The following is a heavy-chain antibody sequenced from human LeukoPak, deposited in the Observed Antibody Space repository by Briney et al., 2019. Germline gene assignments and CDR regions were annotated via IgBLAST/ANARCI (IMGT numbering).Heavy chain of an antibody. CDR3: AREVPDTGKAFHY. Sequence: GGSLRLSCAVSGFTFSSYAMNWVRQAPGKGLQWVSTISASGGSTYYADSVKGRFTISRDNSKNTLYLQMNSLRVEDTAVYYCAREVPDTGKAFHYWGQGTLVTVSS. V-gene: IGHV3-23*01. J-gene: IGHJ4*02. D-gene: IGHD3-10*01. CDR2: ISASGGST. CDR1: GFTFSSYA.